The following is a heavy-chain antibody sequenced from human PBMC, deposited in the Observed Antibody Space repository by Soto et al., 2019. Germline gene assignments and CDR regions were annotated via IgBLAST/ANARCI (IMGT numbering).Heavy chain of an antibody. J-gene: IGHJ1*01. D-gene: IGHD4-17*01. V-gene: IGHV1-46*01. CDR2: INPSGGGT. CDR1: GYTFASYY. Sequence: ASVKVSCKASGYTFASYYRHWVRQAPGQGLEWMGIINPSGGGTSYAQKFQGRVTMTRDTSTSTVYMELSSLRSEDTAVYYCARDRAWGGDYVAQHWGQGTLVTVSS. CDR3: ARDRAWGGDYVAQH.